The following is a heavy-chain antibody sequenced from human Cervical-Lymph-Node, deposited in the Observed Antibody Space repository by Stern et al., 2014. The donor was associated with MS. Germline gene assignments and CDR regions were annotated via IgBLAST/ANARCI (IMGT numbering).Heavy chain of an antibody. D-gene: IGHD3-3*01. CDR2: INTNTGKP. CDR1: GSPFTSYA. J-gene: IGHJ4*02. Sequence: VQLVQSGSELKKPGASVKVSCKASGSPFTSYAVNWVRQAPGQGLEWMGWINTNTGKPTYAQGFTGRFVFSLDTSVSTAYLQITSLKAEDTAVYYCAIRSYDRFFDYWGQGTQVTVSS. CDR3: AIRSYDRFFDY. V-gene: IGHV7-4-1*02.